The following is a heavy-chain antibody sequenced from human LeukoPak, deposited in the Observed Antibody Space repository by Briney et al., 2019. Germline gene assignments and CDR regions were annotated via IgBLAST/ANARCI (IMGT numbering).Heavy chain of an antibody. D-gene: IGHD2-21*01. CDR3: ASWAGGNAPVASFDY. CDR2: INLNSGDT. V-gene: IGHV1-2*02. J-gene: IGHJ4*02. CDR1: GYTFTGYY. Sequence: ASVEVSCKPSGYTFTGYYMHWMRQAPGQGLKWVGWINLNSGDTNYAQKFQGRVTMTRDTSISTAYMELRRLRSDDTAVYYCASWAGGNAPVASFDYWGQGTLVTVSS.